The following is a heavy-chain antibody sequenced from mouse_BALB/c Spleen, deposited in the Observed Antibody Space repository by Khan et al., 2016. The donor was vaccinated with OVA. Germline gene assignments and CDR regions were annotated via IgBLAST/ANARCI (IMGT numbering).Heavy chain of an antibody. CDR2: MIYTGYT. Sequence: EVQLQESGPSLVKPSQTLSLTCSVTGDSITSGYWSWIRKFPGNKLEYMGYMIYTGYTYYNPSLKSRLAITRHTSKNQSYLQLNSVTTEDKAKYYCARSTDRYAFAYWGQGTLVTVSA. CDR3: ARSTDRYAFAY. CDR1: GDSITSGY. V-gene: IGHV3-8*02. J-gene: IGHJ3*01. D-gene: IGHD2-14*01.